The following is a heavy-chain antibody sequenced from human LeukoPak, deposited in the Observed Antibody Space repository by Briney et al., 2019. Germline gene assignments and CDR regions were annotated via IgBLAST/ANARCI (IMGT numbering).Heavy chain of an antibody. J-gene: IGHJ4*02. V-gene: IGHV4-39*01. D-gene: IGHD4-23*01. Sequence: PSETLSLTCTVSGGSISSSPYWWGWIRQPPGKGLEWIGTIYYSGSTYYNPSLKSRVTISADTSKNQFSLKLSSVTAADTAVYYCATSPQYGGYLGQGTLVTVSS. CDR3: ATSPQYGGY. CDR1: GGSISSSPYW. CDR2: IYYSGST.